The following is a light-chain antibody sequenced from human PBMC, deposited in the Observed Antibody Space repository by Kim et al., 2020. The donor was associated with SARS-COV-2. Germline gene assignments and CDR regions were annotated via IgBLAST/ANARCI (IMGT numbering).Light chain of an antibody. CDR1: QSVNQF. Sequence: DIQMTQSPSSLSASVGDRVSITCRASQSVNQFLNWYQQEVGKAPKLLIYAAATLQSGVPSRFSGSGSETEFTLTISSLQAEDFATYYCQQTYSTPYTFGQGPKLEI. CDR3: QQTYSTPYT. CDR2: AAA. V-gene: IGKV1-39*01. J-gene: IGKJ2*01.